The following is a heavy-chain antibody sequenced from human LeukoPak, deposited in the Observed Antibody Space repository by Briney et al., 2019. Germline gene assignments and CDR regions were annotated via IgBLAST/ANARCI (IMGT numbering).Heavy chain of an antibody. CDR2: ISSSSSYI. D-gene: IGHD3-22*01. V-gene: IGHV3-21*01. Sequence: PGGSLRLSCAASGFTFSSYSMNWVRQAPGKGLEWVSSISSSSSYIYYADSVKGRFTISRDNAKNSLYLQMNSLGAEDTAVYYWARDTSKYYYDSSGYNYWGQGTLVTVSS. CDR1: GFTFSSYS. J-gene: IGHJ4*02. CDR3: ARDTSKYYYDSSGYNY.